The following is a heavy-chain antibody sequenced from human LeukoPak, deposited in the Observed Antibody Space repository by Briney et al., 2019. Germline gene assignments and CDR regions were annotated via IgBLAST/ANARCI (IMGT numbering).Heavy chain of an antibody. J-gene: IGHJ4*02. CDR1: AFSFSNFA. CDR3: AKDNMASPTYYDFWSGYSQ. Sequence: PGGSLRLSCAASAFSFSNFAMTWVRRAPGRGREWVSAISGSGGSTYYANSVKGRFTISRDNSKNTLYLQMNSLRAEETAVYYRAKDNMASPTYYDFWSGYSQGGQGTLVTVSS. D-gene: IGHD3-3*01. CDR2: ISGSGGST. V-gene: IGHV3-23*01.